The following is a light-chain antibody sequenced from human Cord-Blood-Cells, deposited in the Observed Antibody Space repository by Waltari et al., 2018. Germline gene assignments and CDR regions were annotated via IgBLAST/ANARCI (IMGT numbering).Light chain of an antibody. J-gene: IGKJ2*01. V-gene: IGKV4-1*01. CDR3: QQYYSTPYT. CDR1: QSVLYSSNNKNY. CDR2: WAS. Sequence: DIVMTQSPDSLAGSLGERATINGKSSQSVLYSSNNKNYLAWYQKKPGQPPKLLIYWASPRESGVPDRFSGSGSGTDFTLTISSLQAEDVAVYSCQQYYSTPYTFGQGTKLEIK.